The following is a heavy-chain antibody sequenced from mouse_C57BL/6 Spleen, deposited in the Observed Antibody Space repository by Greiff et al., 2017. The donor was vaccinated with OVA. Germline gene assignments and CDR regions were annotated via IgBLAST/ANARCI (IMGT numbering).Heavy chain of an antibody. D-gene: IGHD4-1*01. CDR3: ARSQQLTGFAY. Sequence: VKLMESGAELVKPGASVKISCKASGYAFSSYWMNWVKQRPGKGLEWIGQIYPGDGDTNYNGKFKGKATLTADKSSSTAYMQLSSLTSEDSAVYFCARSQQLTGFAYWGQGTLVTVSA. CDR1: GYAFSSYW. V-gene: IGHV1-80*01. J-gene: IGHJ3*01. CDR2: IYPGDGDT.